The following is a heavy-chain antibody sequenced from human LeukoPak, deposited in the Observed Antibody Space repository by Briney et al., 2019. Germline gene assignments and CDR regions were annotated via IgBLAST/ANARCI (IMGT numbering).Heavy chain of an antibody. D-gene: IGHD4-17*01. CDR1: GGSISSGDYY. V-gene: IGHV4-30-4*08. CDR3: ARGGDYTPGPYDAFDQ. Sequence: SQTLSLTCTVSGGSISSGDYYWSWIRQPPGKGLEWIGYIYYSGSTCYNPSLKSRVTISVDTSKNQFSLKLSSVTAADTAVYYCARGGDYTPGPYDAFDQWGRGTMVAVSS. J-gene: IGHJ3*01. CDR2: IYYSGST.